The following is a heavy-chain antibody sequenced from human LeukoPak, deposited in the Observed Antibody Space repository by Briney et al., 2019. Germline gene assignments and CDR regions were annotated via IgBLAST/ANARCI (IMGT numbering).Heavy chain of an antibody. Sequence: GGSLRLSCAASGFTFSTYAMSWVRQAPGKGLEGVSTISGSGANTYYADSLRGRFTISRDNSKNTLCLQMNSLRAEDTAVYYCARRTLTVAGYYFDYWGQGILVTVSS. V-gene: IGHV3-23*01. CDR1: GFTFSTYA. D-gene: IGHD6-19*01. J-gene: IGHJ4*02. CDR3: ARRTLTVAGYYFDY. CDR2: ISGSGANT.